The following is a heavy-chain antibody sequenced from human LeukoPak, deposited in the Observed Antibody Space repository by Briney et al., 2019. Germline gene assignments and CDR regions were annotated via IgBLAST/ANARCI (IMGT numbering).Heavy chain of an antibody. J-gene: IGHJ4*02. CDR2: INPNSGGT. D-gene: IGHD3-16*01. V-gene: IGHV1-2*02. CDR1: GYTLTGYY. Sequence: ASVKVSCKASGYTLTGYYMHWVRQAPGQGLEWMGWINPNSGGTNNAQKFQGRVTMTRDTSISTAYMELSRLRSDDTAVYYCASRLVGADYWGQGTLVTVSS. CDR3: ASRLVGADY.